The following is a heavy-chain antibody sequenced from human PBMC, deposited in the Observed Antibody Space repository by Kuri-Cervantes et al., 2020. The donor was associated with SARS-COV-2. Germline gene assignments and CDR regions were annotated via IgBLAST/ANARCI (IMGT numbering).Heavy chain of an antibody. CDR3: ARVSLRGFLEWLFDNWFDP. J-gene: IGHJ5*02. D-gene: IGHD3-3*01. Sequence: GGSLRLSCAASGFTFSSYAMHWVRQAPGKGLEWVAVISYDGSNKYYADSVKGRFTISRDNSKNTLYLQMNSLRAEDTAVYYCARVSLRGFLEWLFDNWFDPWGQGTLVTVSS. V-gene: IGHV3-30*01. CDR2: ISYDGSNK. CDR1: GFTFSSYA.